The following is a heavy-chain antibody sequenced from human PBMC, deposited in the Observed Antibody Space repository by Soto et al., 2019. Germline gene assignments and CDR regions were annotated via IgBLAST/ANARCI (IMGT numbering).Heavy chain of an antibody. CDR1: AYTFTSYG. V-gene: IGHV1-18*01. Sequence: EASVKVSCKASAYTFTSYGFSWVRQAPGQGLEWMGWITAYNGNTKYAQKLQGRVTMTTDTSTSTAYMELRSLRSDDTAVYYCAREGPNHRLSWGQGTLVTVSS. J-gene: IGHJ5*02. CDR2: ITAYNGNT. CDR3: AREGPNHRLS. D-gene: IGHD3-16*02.